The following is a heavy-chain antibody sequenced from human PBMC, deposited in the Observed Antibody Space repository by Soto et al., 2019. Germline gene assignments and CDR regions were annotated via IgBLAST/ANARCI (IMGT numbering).Heavy chain of an antibody. Sequence: SSVQVSCKASGYTFTSYDINLVRQATGQGGEWRGGMNLNSGNTGYAQKFQGRVNMPRNTSIRTAYMELSRLRSDDTAGYYCARAPGGYGSLGGMDVWGQGTTVTVSS. CDR2: MNLNSGNT. CDR3: ARAPGGYGSLGGMDV. D-gene: IGHD5-18*01. CDR1: GYTFTSYD. J-gene: IGHJ6*02. V-gene: IGHV1-8*01.